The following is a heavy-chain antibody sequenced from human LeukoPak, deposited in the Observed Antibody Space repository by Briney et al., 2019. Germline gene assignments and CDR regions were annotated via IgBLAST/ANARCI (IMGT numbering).Heavy chain of an antibody. J-gene: IGHJ4*02. Sequence: SETLSLTYTVSGGSISSGDYYWGWIRQPPGKGVEWIGYIYYSGSTYYNPSLKSRVTISVDTSKNQFSLKLSSVTAAGTAVYYCARDLLNEGNHLDYWGQGTLVTVSS. CDR1: GGSISSGDYY. V-gene: IGHV4-30-4*01. D-gene: IGHD4-23*01. CDR2: IYYSGST. CDR3: ARDLLNEGNHLDY.